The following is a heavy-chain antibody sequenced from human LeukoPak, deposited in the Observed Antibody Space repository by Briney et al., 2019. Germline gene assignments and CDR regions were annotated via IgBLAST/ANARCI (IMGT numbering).Heavy chain of an antibody. CDR1: GDSFSTYF. D-gene: IGHD2-21*02. CDR2: FYYSGST. V-gene: IGHV4-59*08. Sequence: SETLSLTCTVSGDSFSTYFWSWIRQPPGKGLEWIGNFYYSGSTNYNPPLRSRVTISGDTSKNQFSLKLTSVTAADTAVYYCARHRWVTAAWYFDLWGRGTLVTVSS. J-gene: IGHJ2*01. CDR3: ARHRWVTAAWYFDL.